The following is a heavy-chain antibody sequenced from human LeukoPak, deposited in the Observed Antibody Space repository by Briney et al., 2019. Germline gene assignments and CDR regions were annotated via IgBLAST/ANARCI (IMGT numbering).Heavy chain of an antibody. V-gene: IGHV4-34*01. D-gene: IGHD5-24*01. CDR3: ARINGYNFYYYYGMDV. CDR2: INHSGST. J-gene: IGHJ6*02. CDR1: GGSFSGYY. Sequence: PSETLSLTCAVYGGSFSGYYWSWIRQPPGKGLEWIGEINHSGSTNYNPSLKSRVTISVDTSKNQFSLKLSSVTAADTAVYYCARINGYNFYYYYGMDVWGQGTAVTVSS.